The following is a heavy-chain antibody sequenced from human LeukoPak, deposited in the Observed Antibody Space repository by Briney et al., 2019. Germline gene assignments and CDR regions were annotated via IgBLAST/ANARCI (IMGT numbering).Heavy chain of an antibody. CDR3: ASSSWLRDANFDN. J-gene: IGHJ4*02. V-gene: IGHV4-61*02. Sequence: SETLSLTCTVSGASISSGLYYWNWIRQPAGKGLEWIGRIFESGKTNYSPSLKSRVTISVDISKNQFSLKLRSVTAIDTAVYYCASSSWLRDANFDNWGQGTLVTVSS. CDR2: IFESGKT. CDR1: GASISSGLYY. D-gene: IGHD2-15*01.